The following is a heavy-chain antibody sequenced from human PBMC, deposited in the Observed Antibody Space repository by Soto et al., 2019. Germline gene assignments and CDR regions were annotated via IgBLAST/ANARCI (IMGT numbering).Heavy chain of an antibody. V-gene: IGHV3-48*02. CDR1: GFTFSSYS. CDR3: AREVPGNYYYGMDV. CDR2: ISSSSSTI. Sequence: GGSLRLSCAASGFTFSSYSMNWVRQAPGKGLEWVSYISSSSSTIYYADSVKGRFTISRDNAKNSLYLQMNSLRDEDTAVYYCAREVPGNYYYGMDVWGQGTTVPVFS. J-gene: IGHJ6*02. D-gene: IGHD3-10*01.